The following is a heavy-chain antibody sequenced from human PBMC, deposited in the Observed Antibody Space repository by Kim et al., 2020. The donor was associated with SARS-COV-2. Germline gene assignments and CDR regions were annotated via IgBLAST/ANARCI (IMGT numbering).Heavy chain of an antibody. V-gene: IGHV3-53*01. CDR3: ARGVYYDFWSGYYDYYYYGMDV. Sequence: GGSLRLSCAASGFTVSSNYMSWVRQAPGKGLEWVSVIYSGGSTYYADSVKGRFTISRDNSKNTLYLQMNSLRAEDTAVYYCARGVYYDFWSGYYDYYYYGMDVWGQGTTVTVSS. J-gene: IGHJ6*02. CDR2: IYSGGST. D-gene: IGHD3-3*01. CDR1: GFTVSSNY.